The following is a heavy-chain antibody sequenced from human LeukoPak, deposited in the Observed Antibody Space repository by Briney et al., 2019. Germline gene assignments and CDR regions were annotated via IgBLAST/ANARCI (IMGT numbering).Heavy chain of an antibody. CDR1: GFTFSRYS. CDR3: ARDGVASPGYYYYYMDV. V-gene: IGHV3-21*01. J-gene: IGHJ6*03. CDR2: VSSSSGYI. D-gene: IGHD2-8*01. Sequence: GGSLRLSCAASGFTFSRYSMSWVRQAPGKGLEWVSSVSSSSGYIYYADSVKGRFTISRDNAKNSLYLQMNSLRAEDTAVYYCARDGVASPGYYYYYMDVWGKGTTVTISS.